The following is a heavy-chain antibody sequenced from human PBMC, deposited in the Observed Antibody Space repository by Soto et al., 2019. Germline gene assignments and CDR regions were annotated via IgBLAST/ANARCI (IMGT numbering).Heavy chain of an antibody. Sequence: GGSLRLSCAASGFTFSSYAMHWVRQAPGKGLEWVAVISYDGSNKYYADSVKGRFTISRDNSKNTLYLQMNSLRAEDTAVYYCARDWLITMVRGVIITGYYYYGMDVWGQGTTVTVSS. J-gene: IGHJ6*02. CDR3: ARDWLITMVRGVIITGYYYYGMDV. V-gene: IGHV3-30-3*01. D-gene: IGHD3-10*01. CDR1: GFTFSSYA. CDR2: ISYDGSNK.